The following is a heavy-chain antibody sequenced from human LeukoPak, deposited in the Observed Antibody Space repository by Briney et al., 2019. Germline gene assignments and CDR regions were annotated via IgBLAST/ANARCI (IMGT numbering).Heavy chain of an antibody. V-gene: IGHV4-34*01. CDR3: ASPVDIDRP. D-gene: IGHD5-12*01. J-gene: IGHJ5*02. Sequence: SETLSLTCAVYGGSFSGYYWSWIRQPPGRGLEWIGEINHSGSTNYNPSLKSRVTISVDTSKNQFSLKLSSVTAADTAVYYCASPVDIDRPWGQGTLVTVSS. CDR2: INHSGST. CDR1: GGSFSGYY.